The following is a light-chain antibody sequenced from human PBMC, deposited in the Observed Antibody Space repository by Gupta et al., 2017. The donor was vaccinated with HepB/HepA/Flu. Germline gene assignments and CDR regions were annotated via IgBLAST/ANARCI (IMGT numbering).Light chain of an antibody. CDR3: QQYNNLPRT. Sequence: IVMTQSPATLSMSPGERVTLSCRASQSVDSMLAWYQQKPGQAPRLLIHEASTRVAGIPASFSGSGSETEFTLTISSLQSEDFAIYYCQQYNNLPRTFGQGTKLEIK. J-gene: IGKJ2*02. V-gene: IGKV3-15*01. CDR2: EAS. CDR1: QSVDSM.